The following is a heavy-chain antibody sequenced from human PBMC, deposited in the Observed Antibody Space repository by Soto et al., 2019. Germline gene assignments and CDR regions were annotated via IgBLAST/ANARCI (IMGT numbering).Heavy chain of an antibody. Sequence: PGGSLRLSCEASGFTFSDHYMSWVRQAPGKGLEWISHISGDGGSTLAYADSVKGRFTISRDNAKNSLYLQMNSLRAEDTAVYYCARDRQPSSYIGLDVWGQGTTVTVSS. CDR3: ARDRQPSSYIGLDV. CDR2: ISGDGGSTL. V-gene: IGHV3-11*01. CDR1: GFTFSDHY. D-gene: IGHD4-4*01. J-gene: IGHJ6*02.